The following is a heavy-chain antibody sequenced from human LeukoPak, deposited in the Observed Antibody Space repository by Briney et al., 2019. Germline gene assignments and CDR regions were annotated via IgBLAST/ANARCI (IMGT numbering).Heavy chain of an antibody. J-gene: IGHJ5*02. CDR1: GGSISTYY. V-gene: IGHV4-59*01. CDR3: ARGTLVGAIYNWFDP. D-gene: IGHD1-26*01. Sequence: SQTLSLTCAVSGGSISTYYWSWIRQPPGKGLEWIGHIYYSGSTNYNPSLKSRVTISVDTSKNQFSLKLISVTAADTAVYYCARGTLVGAIYNWFDPWGQGTLVTVSS. CDR2: IYYSGST.